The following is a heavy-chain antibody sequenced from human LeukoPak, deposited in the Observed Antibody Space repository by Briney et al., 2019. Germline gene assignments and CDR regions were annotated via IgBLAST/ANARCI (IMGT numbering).Heavy chain of an antibody. Sequence: TVKVSCKASGYTFTSYGISWVRQAPGQGLEWMGWISTYNGNTNYAQKLQGRVTMTTDTSTSTAYMELRSLRSDDTAVYYCARGKIEMGAFDIWGQGTMVTVSS. J-gene: IGHJ3*02. CDR1: GYTFTSYG. V-gene: IGHV1-18*01. CDR2: ISTYNGNT. CDR3: ARGKIEMGAFDI. D-gene: IGHD5-24*01.